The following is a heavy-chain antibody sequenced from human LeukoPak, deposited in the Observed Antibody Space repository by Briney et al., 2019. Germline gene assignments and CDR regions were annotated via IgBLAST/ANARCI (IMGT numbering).Heavy chain of an antibody. V-gene: IGHV3-74*01. J-gene: IGHJ5*02. CDR1: GFTFSSYW. CDR3: ARGGPAANWFDP. Sequence: GGSLRLSCSASGFTFSSYWMQWVRQAPGQGLVWVSRINSVGSSTSYADSVKGRFTISRDNAKNTLYLQMNSLRAEDTAVYSCARGGPAANWFDPWGQGTLVTVSS. CDR2: INSVGSST. D-gene: IGHD6-25*01.